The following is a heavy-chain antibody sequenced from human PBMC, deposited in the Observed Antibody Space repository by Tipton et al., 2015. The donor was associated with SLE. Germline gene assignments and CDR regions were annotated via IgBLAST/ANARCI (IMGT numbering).Heavy chain of an antibody. CDR2: IYYSGST. J-gene: IGHJ3*02. D-gene: IGHD3-16*01. CDR1: GFTFSSYA. Sequence: LRLSCAASGFTFSSYAMSWVRQAPGKGLEWIGYIYYSGSTNYNPSPKSRVTISVDTSKNQFSLKLSSVTAADTAVYYCARDPYLGAFDIWGQGTMVTVS. V-gene: IGHV4-59*01. CDR3: ARDPYLGAFDI.